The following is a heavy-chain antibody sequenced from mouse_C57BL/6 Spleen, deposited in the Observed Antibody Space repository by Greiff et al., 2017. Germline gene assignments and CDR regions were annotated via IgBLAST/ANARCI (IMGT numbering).Heavy chain of an antibody. J-gene: IGHJ1*03. D-gene: IGHD6-2*01. CDR3: ARDTSLRYFDV. Sequence: EVQRVESGGGLVKPGGSLKLSCAASGFTFSSSAMSWVRQTPEKRLEWVATISDGGSYTYYPDNVQGRFTISRDNAKNNLYLQMSHLKSEDTAMYYCARDTSLRYFDVWGTGTTVTVSS. CDR1: GFTFSSSA. CDR2: ISDGGSYT. V-gene: IGHV5-4*01.